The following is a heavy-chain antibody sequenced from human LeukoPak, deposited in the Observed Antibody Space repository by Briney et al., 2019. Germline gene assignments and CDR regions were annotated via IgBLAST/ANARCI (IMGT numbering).Heavy chain of an antibody. CDR1: GGSISSHY. V-gene: IGHV4-59*11. Sequence: PSETLSLACTVSGGSISSHYWSWIRQPPGKGLEWIGHIYNSGSTNYNPSLDSRVTISLDASKNQFSLTLTSVTAADTAVYYCGRDWERWTIVWGQGILVTVSP. CDR3: GRDWERWTIV. CDR2: IYNSGST. J-gene: IGHJ4*02. D-gene: IGHD5-24*01.